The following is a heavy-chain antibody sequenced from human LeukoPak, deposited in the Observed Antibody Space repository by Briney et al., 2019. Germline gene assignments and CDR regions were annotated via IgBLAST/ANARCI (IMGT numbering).Heavy chain of an antibody. CDR3: ARDATGGLGYYDSRSRPEYYFDY. V-gene: IGHV4-4*02. J-gene: IGHJ4*02. CDR1: GGSISSSNW. Sequence: SETLSLTCAVSGGSISSSNWWSWVRQPPGKGLEWIGEIYHSGSTNYNPSLKSRVTISVDKSKNQFSLKLSSVTAADTAVYYCARDATGGLGYYDSRSRPEYYFDYWGQGTLVTVSS. CDR2: IYHSGST. D-gene: IGHD3-22*01.